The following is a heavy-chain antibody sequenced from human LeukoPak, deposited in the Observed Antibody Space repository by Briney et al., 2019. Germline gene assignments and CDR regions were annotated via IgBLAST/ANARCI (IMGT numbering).Heavy chain of an antibody. CDR3: ARAFAVAGTLYDY. V-gene: IGHV4-39*07. Sequence: TSETLSLTCTVSGGSISGSSYYWGWIRQPPGKGLEWIGSVYYTGSTYYSPSLKSRVTISVDTSKNQFSLKLSSVTAADTAVYYCARAFAVAGTLYDYWGQGTLVTVSS. CDR1: GGSISGSSYY. J-gene: IGHJ4*02. D-gene: IGHD6-19*01. CDR2: VYYTGST.